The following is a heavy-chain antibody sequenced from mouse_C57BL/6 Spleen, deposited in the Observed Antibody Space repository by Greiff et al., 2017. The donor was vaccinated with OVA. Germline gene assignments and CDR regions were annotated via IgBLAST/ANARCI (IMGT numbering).Heavy chain of an antibody. D-gene: IGHD1-1*01. J-gene: IGHJ2*01. CDR3: ARATVVAPFDY. CDR2: INYDGSST. Sequence: EVNVVESEGGLVQPGSSMKLSCTASGFTFSDYYMAWVRQVPEKGLEWVANINYDGSSTYYMDSLKSRFTISRANAKNILYLQMSSLKSEDTATYYFARATVVAPFDYWGQGTTLTVSS. CDR1: GFTFSDYY. V-gene: IGHV5-16*01.